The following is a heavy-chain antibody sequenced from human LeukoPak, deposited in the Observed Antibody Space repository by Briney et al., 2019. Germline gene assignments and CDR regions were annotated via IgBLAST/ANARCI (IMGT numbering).Heavy chain of an antibody. D-gene: IGHD6-19*01. CDR1: GFTFSTYW. J-gene: IGHJ4*02. CDR2: INNDGSST. CDR3: ARIPYSSGAIDY. V-gene: IGHV3-74*01. Sequence: GGSLRLSCAASGFTFSTYWMHWVRQAPGKGLVWVSRINNDGSSTNYADSVKGRFTISRDNAKNTLFLQMNSLRAEDTAVYYCARIPYSSGAIDYWGQGALVTVSS.